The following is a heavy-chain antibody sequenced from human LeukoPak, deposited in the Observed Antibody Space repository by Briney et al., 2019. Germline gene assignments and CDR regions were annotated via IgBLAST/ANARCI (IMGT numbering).Heavy chain of an antibody. CDR1: GGSISSYY. D-gene: IGHD6-13*01. Sequence: SETLSLTCTVSGGSISSYYWSWIRQPPGKGLEWIGYIYYSGSTNYNPSLKSRATISVDTSKNQFSLKLSSVTAADTAVYYCARGVRGSTAAGTFDYWGQGTLVTVS. V-gene: IGHV4-59*01. J-gene: IGHJ4*02. CDR3: ARGVRGSTAAGTFDY. CDR2: IYYSGST.